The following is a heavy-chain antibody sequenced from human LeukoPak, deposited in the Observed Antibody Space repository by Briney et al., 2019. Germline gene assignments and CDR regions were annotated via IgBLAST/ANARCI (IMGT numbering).Heavy chain of an antibody. J-gene: IGHJ4*02. V-gene: IGHV4-38-2*02. D-gene: IGHD6-6*01. Sequence: SETLSLTCNVSGYSISSGYYWGWIRQPPGKGLQWIGTIYHSGSTYYNPSLKSRVTISVDTSKNHFSLKLSSVPAADTAVYYCARASPRIAARPRYFDYRGQGTLVTVSS. CDR3: ARASPRIAARPRYFDY. CDR1: GYSISSGYY. CDR2: IYHSGST.